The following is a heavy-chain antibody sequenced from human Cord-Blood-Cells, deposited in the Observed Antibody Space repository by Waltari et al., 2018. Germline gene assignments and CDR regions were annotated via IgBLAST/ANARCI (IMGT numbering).Heavy chain of an antibody. Sequence: QVQLQQWGAGLLKPSETLSLTCAVYGGSFSGYYWSWILQPPGKGLEWIGEINHSGSTNYNPSLKSRVTISVDTSKNQFSLKLSSVTAADTAVYYCARWCGNDCYYYGMDVWGQGTTVTVSS. CDR3: ARWCGNDCYYYGMDV. CDR2: INHSGST. J-gene: IGHJ6*02. D-gene: IGHD1-1*01. CDR1: GGSFSGYY. V-gene: IGHV4-34*01.